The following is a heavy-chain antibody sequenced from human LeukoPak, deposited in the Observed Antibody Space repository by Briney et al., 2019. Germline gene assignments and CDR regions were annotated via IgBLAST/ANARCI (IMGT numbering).Heavy chain of an antibody. D-gene: IGHD4-17*01. Sequence: GGSLRLSCAASGFTFSAYGMSWVRQAPGKGLEWVSHISDTVRDTWYANSVKGRFIISRDNSRDTVYLQMSSLRPEDTALYFCAKDNYGGIFASWGQGTLVTVFS. CDR2: ISDTVRDT. CDR1: GFTFSAYG. J-gene: IGHJ4*02. V-gene: IGHV3-23*01. CDR3: AKDNYGGIFAS.